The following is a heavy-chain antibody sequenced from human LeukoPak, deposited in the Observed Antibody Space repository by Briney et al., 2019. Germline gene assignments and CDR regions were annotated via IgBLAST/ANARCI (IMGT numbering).Heavy chain of an antibody. CDR2: IIPIFGTA. J-gene: IGHJ4*02. D-gene: IGHD1-7*01. CDR1: GGTFSSYA. CDR3: AAIRNGYNWNSFDY. V-gene: IGHV1-69*13. Sequence: SVKVSCXASGGTFSSYAISWVRQAPGQGLEWMGGIIPIFGTANYAKKFQGRVTITADESTSAAYMELSSLRSEDTAVYYCAAIRNGYNWNSFDYWGQGTLVTVSS.